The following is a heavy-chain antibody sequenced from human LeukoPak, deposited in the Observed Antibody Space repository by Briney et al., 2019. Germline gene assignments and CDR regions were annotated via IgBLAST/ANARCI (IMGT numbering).Heavy chain of an antibody. D-gene: IGHD5-18*01. CDR1: GGSISSYY. CDR2: IYYSGST. J-gene: IGHJ4*02. Sequence: SETLSLTCTVSGGSISSYYWSWIRQPPGKGLEWIGYIYYSGSTNYNPSLKSRVTISVDTSKNQFSLKLSSVTAADTAVYYCARQSSYGSPLDYWGQGTLVTVSS. V-gene: IGHV4-59*08. CDR3: ARQSSYGSPLDY.